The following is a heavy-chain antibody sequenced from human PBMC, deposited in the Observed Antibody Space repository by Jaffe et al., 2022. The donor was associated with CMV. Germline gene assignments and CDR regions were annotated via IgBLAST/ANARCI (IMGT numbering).Heavy chain of an antibody. CDR1: GGSISSSSYY. V-gene: IGHV4-39*01. Sequence: QLQLQESGPGLVKPSETLSLTCTVSGGSISSSSYYWGWIRQPPGKGLEWIGSIYYSGSTYYNPSLKSRVTISVDTSKNQFSLKLSSVTAADTAVYYCARHEWELLSFDYWGQGTLVTVSS. D-gene: IGHD1-26*01. J-gene: IGHJ4*02. CDR3: ARHEWELLSFDY. CDR2: IYYSGST.